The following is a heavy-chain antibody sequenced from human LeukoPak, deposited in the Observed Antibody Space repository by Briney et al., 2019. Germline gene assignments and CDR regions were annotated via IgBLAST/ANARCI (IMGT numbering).Heavy chain of an antibody. V-gene: IGHV3-7*01. D-gene: IGHD5-18*01. J-gene: IGHJ4*02. Sequence: GGSLRLSCAASGFTFSSYWMSWVRQAPGKGLEWVANIKKDGSEKYYVDSVKGRFTISRDSAKTSLYLQMNSLRAEDTAVYYCARDLSGVTGYTYGRGIDYWGQGTLVTVSS. CDR2: IKKDGSEK. CDR3: ARDLSGVTGYTYGRGIDY. CDR1: GFTFSSYW.